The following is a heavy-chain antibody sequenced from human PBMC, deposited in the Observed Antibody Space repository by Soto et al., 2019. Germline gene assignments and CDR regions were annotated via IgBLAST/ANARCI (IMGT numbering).Heavy chain of an antibody. CDR3: ARMGDVPYYYYGMDV. CDR2: INGYNGNA. D-gene: IGHD3-16*01. CDR1: GYTFTTYG. Sequence: QVQLVQSGAEVKKPGASVTVSCKASGYTFTTYGVSWVRQAPGQGLEWLGCINGYNGNAKYAENLQGRVTMTTDTSTSTAYMELRSLRSDDTAVYYCARMGDVPYYYYGMDVCGQGTTVTVSS. V-gene: IGHV1-18*01. J-gene: IGHJ6*02.